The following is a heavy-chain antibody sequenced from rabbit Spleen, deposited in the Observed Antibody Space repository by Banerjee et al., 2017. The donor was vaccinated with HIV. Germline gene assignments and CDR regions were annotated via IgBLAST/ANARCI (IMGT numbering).Heavy chain of an antibody. CDR3: ARRDNDAGNGLNL. V-gene: IGHV1S40*01. CDR1: GVSFSDKDV. CDR2: INTVTGKS. J-gene: IGHJ6*01. D-gene: IGHD4-2*01. Sequence: QSLEESGGDLVKPGASLTLTCKASGVSFSDKDVMCWVRQAPGKGLEWIACINTVTGKSVYASWSKGRFIMSRTSSTTVTLQMTSLTAADTATYFCARRDNDAGNGLNLWGPGTLVTVS.